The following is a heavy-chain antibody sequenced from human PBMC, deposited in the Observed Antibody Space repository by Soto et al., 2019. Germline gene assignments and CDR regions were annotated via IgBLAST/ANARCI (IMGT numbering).Heavy chain of an antibody. CDR3: ARVYSGSYSELPCWFDP. V-gene: IGHV4-59*01. CDR2: IYYSGST. CDR1: GGSISSYY. J-gene: IGHJ5*02. Sequence: SETLSLTCTVSGGSISSYYWSWIRQPPGKGLEWIGYIYYSGSTNYNPSLKSRVTISVDTSKNQFSLKLSSVTAADTAVYYCARVYSGSYSELPCWFDPWGQGTLVTVSS. D-gene: IGHD1-26*01.